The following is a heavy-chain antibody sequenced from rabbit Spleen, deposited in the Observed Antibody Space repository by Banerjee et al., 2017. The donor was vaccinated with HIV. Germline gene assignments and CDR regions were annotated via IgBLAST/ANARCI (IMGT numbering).Heavy chain of an antibody. CDR1: GVSFSISSY. Sequence: QSLEESGGDLVKPGASLTLTCTASGVSFSISSYMCWVRQAPGKGLEWIACIDAGSSGFTYFATWAKGRFTISKTSSTTVTLQVTSLTAADTATYFCARDSGTSFSSYGMDLWGPGTLVTVS. V-gene: IGHV1S40*01. CDR3: ARDSGTSFSSYGMDL. CDR2: IDAGSSGFT. J-gene: IGHJ6*01. D-gene: IGHD8-1*01.